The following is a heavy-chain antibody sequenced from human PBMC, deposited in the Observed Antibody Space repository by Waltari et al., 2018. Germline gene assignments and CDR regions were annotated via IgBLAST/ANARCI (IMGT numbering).Heavy chain of an antibody. CDR1: GFTFSSYS. CDR3: ARSWAAVAGGGHNY. V-gene: IGHV1-8*02. CDR2: MNPNSGNT. Sequence: VQLVESGGGLVKPGGSLRLSCAASGFTFSSYSMNWVRQAPGKGLEWMGWMNPNSGNTGYAQKFQGRVTMTRNTSISTAYMELSSLRSEDTAVYYCARSWAAVAGGGHNYWGQGTLVTVSS. J-gene: IGHJ4*02. D-gene: IGHD6-19*01.